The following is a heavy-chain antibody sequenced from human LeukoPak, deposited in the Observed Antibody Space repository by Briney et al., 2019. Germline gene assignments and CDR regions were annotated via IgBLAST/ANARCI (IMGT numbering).Heavy chain of an antibody. J-gene: IGHJ3*02. CDR2: IYHSGSP. CDR3: ARGPSGLRSPFNT. CDR1: GGSISSGGYY. V-gene: IGHV4-30-2*01. Sequence: SETLSLTCTVSGGSISSGGYYWSWIRQPPGKGLEWIGYIYHSGSPYYNPSLTSRATISVDTSRNQVSLKLTSVTAADTAVYYCARGPSGLRSPFNTWGQGTTVTVSS. D-gene: IGHD5-12*01.